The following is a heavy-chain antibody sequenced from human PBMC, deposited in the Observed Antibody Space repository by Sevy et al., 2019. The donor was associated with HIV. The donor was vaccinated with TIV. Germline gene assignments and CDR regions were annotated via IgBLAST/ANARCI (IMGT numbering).Heavy chain of an antibody. V-gene: IGHV3-7*01. CDR3: ARGVGLDC. CDR2: IRPDGSDK. D-gene: IGHD1-26*01. Sequence: GGSLRLSCAASGFTFSPYWMTWVRQAPGKGLEWVANIRPDGSDKYYVDSVKGRFIISRDNAKNSLYLQMNSLRADETAMYYCARGVGLDCWGQGALVTVSS. J-gene: IGHJ4*02. CDR1: GFTFSPYW.